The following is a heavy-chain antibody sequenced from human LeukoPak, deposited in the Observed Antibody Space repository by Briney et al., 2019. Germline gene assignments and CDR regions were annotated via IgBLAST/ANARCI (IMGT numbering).Heavy chain of an antibody. CDR1: GGSISSGGYY. V-gene: IGHV4-31*03. J-gene: IGHJ3*02. Sequence: KPSQTLSLTCTVSGGSISSGGYYWSWIRQHPGKGLVWIGYIYYSGSTYYNPSLKSRVTISVDTSKNQFSLKLSSVAAADTAVYYCARDTVTTTFDALDIWGQGTMVTVSS. CDR2: IYYSGST. CDR3: ARDTVTTTFDALDI. D-gene: IGHD4-17*01.